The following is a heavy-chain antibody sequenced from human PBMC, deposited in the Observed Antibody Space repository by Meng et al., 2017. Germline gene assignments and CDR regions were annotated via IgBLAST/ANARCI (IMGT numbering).Heavy chain of an antibody. Sequence: SVKVSCKASGFTFTSSAVQWVRQARGQRLEWIGWIVVGSGNTNYAQKFQERVTITRDMSTSTAYMELSSLRSGDTAVYYCARVLVVVITTYYFDYWGQGTLVTVSS. CDR1: GFTFTSSA. CDR2: IVVGSGNT. V-gene: IGHV1-58*01. D-gene: IGHD3-22*01. CDR3: ARVLVVVITTYYFDY. J-gene: IGHJ4*02.